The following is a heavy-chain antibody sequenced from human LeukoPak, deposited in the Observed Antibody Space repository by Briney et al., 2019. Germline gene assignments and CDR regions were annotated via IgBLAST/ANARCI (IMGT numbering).Heavy chain of an antibody. D-gene: IGHD3-3*01. Sequence: PGGSLRLSCAASGFTFANYAMNWVRQAPGKGLEWVAVITSSGADSYYADSVKGRFTISRDNSKNTLYLQMNSLRAEDTAVYYCAKDSDPRVRWFDYWGQGTLVTVSS. V-gene: IGHV3-23*01. CDR3: AKDSDPRVRWFDY. CDR2: ITSSGADS. CDR1: GFTFANYA. J-gene: IGHJ4*02.